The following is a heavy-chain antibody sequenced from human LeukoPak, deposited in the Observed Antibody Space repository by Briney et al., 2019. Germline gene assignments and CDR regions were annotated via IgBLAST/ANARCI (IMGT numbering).Heavy chain of an antibody. CDR3: ARGDNPLDAFDI. D-gene: IGHD1-1*01. J-gene: IGHJ3*02. V-gene: IGHV1-18*01. CDR2: ISAYSGNT. CDR1: GYSFSDSG. Sequence: GASVKVSCKASGYSFSDSGINWVRQAPGQGLEWMGWISAYSGNTYFAQNFQGRVTLTTDTSTSTGYMELRTLRSDDTAVYYCARGDNPLDAFDIWGQGPMVTVSS.